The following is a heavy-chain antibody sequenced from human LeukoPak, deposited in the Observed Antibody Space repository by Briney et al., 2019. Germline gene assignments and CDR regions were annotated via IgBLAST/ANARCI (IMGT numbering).Heavy chain of an antibody. V-gene: IGHV3-30*02. CDR3: AKGAGYSYGYEVDY. CDR1: GFTFSSYG. J-gene: IGHJ4*02. CDR2: IRYDGSNK. Sequence: GGSLRLSCAASGFTFSSYGIHWVRQAPGKGLEGVAFIRYDGSNKYYADSVKGRFAISRDNSKNSLYLQMNRLRAEGTAVYYCAKGAGYSYGYEVDYWGQGTLVTVSS. D-gene: IGHD5-18*01.